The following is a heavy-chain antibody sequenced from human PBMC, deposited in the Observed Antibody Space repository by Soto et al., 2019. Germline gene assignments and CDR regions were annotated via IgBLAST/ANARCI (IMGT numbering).Heavy chain of an antibody. CDR3: ATSSDWSPLLDY. Sequence: ASVKVSCKASGYTFRSYGISWVRQAPGQGLEWVGWISAYNGDTHYAPKFQDRITLTRDTSITTAYMELSRLSSDDTAFYYCATSSDWSPLLDYWGQGTLVTVSS. CDR1: GYTFRSYG. CDR2: ISAYNGDT. V-gene: IGHV1-18*04. D-gene: IGHD6-19*01. J-gene: IGHJ4*02.